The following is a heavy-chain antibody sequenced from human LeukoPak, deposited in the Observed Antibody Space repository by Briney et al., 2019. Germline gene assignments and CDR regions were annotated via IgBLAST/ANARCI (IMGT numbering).Heavy chain of an antibody. J-gene: IGHJ5*02. CDR2: IYTSGST. Sequence: SETLSLTCTVSGGSISSYYWSWIRQPAGKGLEWIGRIYTSGSTNYNPSLKSRVTISVDRSKNQFSLKLSSVTAADTAVYYCARVYSGYDYNWFDPWGQGTLVTVSS. D-gene: IGHD5-12*01. CDR1: GGSISSYY. CDR3: ARVYSGYDYNWFDP. V-gene: IGHV4-4*07.